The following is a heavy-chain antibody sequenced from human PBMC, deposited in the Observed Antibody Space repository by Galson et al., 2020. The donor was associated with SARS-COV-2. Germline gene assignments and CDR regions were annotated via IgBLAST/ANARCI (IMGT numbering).Heavy chain of an antibody. V-gene: IGHV3-11*01. CDR3: ARDIGPTYYYDSSGYYNAFDI. J-gene: IGHJ3*02. CDR2: ISSSGSTI. Sequence: SLKISCAASGFTFSDYYMSWIRQAPGKGLEWVSYISSSGSTIYYADSVKGRFTISRDNAKNSLYLQMNSLRAEDTAVYYCARDIGPTYYYDSSGYYNAFDIWGQGTMVTVSS. D-gene: IGHD3-22*01. CDR1: GFTFSDYY.